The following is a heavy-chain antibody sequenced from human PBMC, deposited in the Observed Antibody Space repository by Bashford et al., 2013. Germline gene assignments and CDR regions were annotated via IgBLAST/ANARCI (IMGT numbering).Heavy chain of an antibody. CDR2: IYYSGST. D-gene: IGHD3-10*01. CDR1: GGSISSSSYY. J-gene: IGHJ5*02. V-gene: IGHV4-39*01. Sequence: SETLSLTCTVSGGSISSSSYYWGWIRQPPGKGLEWIGSIYYSGSTYYNPSLKSRVTISVDTSKNQFSLKLSSVTAADTAVYYCARHDPMVQGVMIGWFDPWGQGTLVTVSS. CDR3: ARHDPMVQGVMIGWFDP.